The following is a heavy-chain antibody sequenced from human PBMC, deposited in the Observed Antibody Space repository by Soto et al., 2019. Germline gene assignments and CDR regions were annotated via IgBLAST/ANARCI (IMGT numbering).Heavy chain of an antibody. V-gene: IGHV3-30*18. D-gene: IGHD2-2*01. CDR3: AKEDRRIVVVRAAIDY. Sequence: GGSLRLSCAASGFTFSSYGMHWVRQAPGKGLEWVAVISYDGSNKYYADSVKGRFTISRDNSKNTLYLQMNSLRAEDTAVYYCAKEDRRIVVVRAAIDYWGQGTLVTVSS. CDR2: ISYDGSNK. CDR1: GFTFSSYG. J-gene: IGHJ4*02.